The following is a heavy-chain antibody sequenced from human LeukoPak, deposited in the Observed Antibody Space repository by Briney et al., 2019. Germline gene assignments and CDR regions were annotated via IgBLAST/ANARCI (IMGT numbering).Heavy chain of an antibody. CDR2: IYTTGST. D-gene: IGHD5-12*01. CDR1: GASIGSFY. J-gene: IGHJ4*02. V-gene: IGHV4-4*07. CDR3: ASTYSDTDWNFDY. Sequence: SETLSLTCTVSGASIGSFYWSWIRQPAGEGLEWIGRIYTTGSTSYNPSLKSRVTMSVDTSKNQFSLKLNSVTAADTAFYYCASTYSDTDWNFDYWGQGTLVTVSS.